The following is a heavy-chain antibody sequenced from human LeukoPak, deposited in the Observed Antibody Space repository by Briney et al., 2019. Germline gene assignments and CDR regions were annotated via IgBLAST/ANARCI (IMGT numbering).Heavy chain of an antibody. CDR3: AYSESYYDFWSGYYSPYFGY. D-gene: IGHD3-3*01. V-gene: IGHV4-34*01. J-gene: IGHJ4*02. CDR2: INHSGST. CDR1: GGSFSGYY. Sequence: SETLSLTCAVYGGSFSGYYWSWIRQPPGKGLEWIGEINHSGSTNYNPSLKSRVTISVDTSKNQFSLKLSSVTAADTAVYYRAYSESYYDFWSGYYSPYFGYWGQGTLVTVSS.